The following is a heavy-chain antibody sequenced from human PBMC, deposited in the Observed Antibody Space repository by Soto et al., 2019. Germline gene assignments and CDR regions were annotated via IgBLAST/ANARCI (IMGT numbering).Heavy chain of an antibody. D-gene: IGHD5-18*01. Sequence: ASVKVSCKASGGTFSSYAISWVRQAPGQGLEWMGGIIPIFGTANYAQKFQGRVTITGDESTSTAYMELSSLRSEDTAVYYCARESLRGYSYENYYYYGMDVWGQGTTVTVSS. V-gene: IGHV1-69*13. CDR3: ARESLRGYSYENYYYYGMDV. CDR2: IIPIFGTA. CDR1: GGTFSSYA. J-gene: IGHJ6*02.